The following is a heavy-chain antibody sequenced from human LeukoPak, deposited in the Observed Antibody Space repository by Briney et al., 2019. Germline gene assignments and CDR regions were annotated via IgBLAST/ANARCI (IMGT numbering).Heavy chain of an antibody. V-gene: IGHV3-33*06. CDR2: IWSDGSDK. CDR3: VKDRPLHSTYYYDSDDFDY. D-gene: IGHD3-22*01. Sequence: GGSLRLSCAASGFEFGNYGMHWVRQAPGKGLEWVAVIWSDGSDKYESESVKGRFTISRDNSKNTLYLQMNSLRVEDTAVYHCVKDRPLHSTYYYDSDDFDYWGRGTLVTVSS. CDR1: GFEFGNYG. J-gene: IGHJ4*02.